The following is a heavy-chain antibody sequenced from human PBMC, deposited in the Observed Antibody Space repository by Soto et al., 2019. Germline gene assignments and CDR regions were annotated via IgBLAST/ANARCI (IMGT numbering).Heavy chain of an antibody. CDR1: GFTVSSNY. J-gene: IGHJ3*02. CDR2: IYSGGST. Sequence: EVQLVESGGGSVQPGGSLRLSCTASGFTVSSNYMSWVRQAPGKGLEWVSVIYSGGSTYYADSVKGRFTISRDNSKNTLYLQMNSLRAEDTAVYYCARLLPDAFEIWGQGTMVTVSS. D-gene: IGHD2-15*01. CDR3: ARLLPDAFEI. V-gene: IGHV3-66*04.